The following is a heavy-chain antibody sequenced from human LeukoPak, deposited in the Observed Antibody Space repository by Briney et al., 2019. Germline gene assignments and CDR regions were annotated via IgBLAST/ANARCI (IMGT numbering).Heavy chain of an antibody. V-gene: IGHV4-61*05. J-gene: IGHJ5*02. CDR1: GGSISSSSY. CDR2: IYYSGTT. CDR3: ARGGSYVWGSYRLKSWFNP. D-gene: IGHD3-16*02. Sequence: PSETLSLTCTVSGGSISSSSYWGWIRQPPGKGLEWIGFIYYSGTTNYNPSLKSRVTISVDTSKNQFSLKLSSVTAADTAVYYCARGGSYVWGSYRLKSWFNPWGQGTLVTVSS.